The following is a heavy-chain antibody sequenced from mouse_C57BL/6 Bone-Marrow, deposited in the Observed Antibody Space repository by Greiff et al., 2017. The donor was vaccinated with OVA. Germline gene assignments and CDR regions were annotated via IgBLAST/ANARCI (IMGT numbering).Heavy chain of an antibody. CDR1: GYTFTSYW. Sequence: QVQLQQPGAELVKPGASVKLSCKASGYTFTSYWMHWVKQRPGQGLEWIGMIHPNSGSTNYNEKFKSKATLTVDKSSSTAYMQLSSLTSEDSAVYYCAPYYSNYDWYFDVWGTGTTVTVSS. J-gene: IGHJ1*03. D-gene: IGHD2-5*01. CDR3: APYYSNYDWYFDV. CDR2: IHPNSGST. V-gene: IGHV1-64*01.